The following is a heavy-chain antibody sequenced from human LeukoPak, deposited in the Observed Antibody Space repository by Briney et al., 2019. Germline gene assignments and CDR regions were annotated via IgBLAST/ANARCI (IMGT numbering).Heavy chain of an antibody. Sequence: ASVKVSCKAFGYTFSQYGFSWVRQAPGQGLEWMGWINPNSGGTNYAQKFQGRVTMTRDMSISTAYMELSRLRSDDTAVYYCARDRGSHTSGGDIWGQGTMVTVSS. CDR3: ARDRGSHTSGGDI. J-gene: IGHJ3*02. CDR1: GYTFSQYG. V-gene: IGHV1-2*02. CDR2: INPNSGGT. D-gene: IGHD1-26*01.